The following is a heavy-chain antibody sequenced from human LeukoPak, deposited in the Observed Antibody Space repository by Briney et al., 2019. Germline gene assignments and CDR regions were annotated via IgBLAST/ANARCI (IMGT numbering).Heavy chain of an antibody. CDR1: GFTFSSYA. CDR2: ISSSSSYI. Sequence: GGSLRLSCAASGFTFSSYAMSWVRQAPGKGLEWVSSISSSSSYIYYADSVKGRFTISRDNAKNSLYLQMNSLRAEDTAVYYCARGSRDGYNQVFDWGQGTLVTVSS. CDR3: ARGSRDGYNQVFD. V-gene: IGHV3-21*01. D-gene: IGHD5-12*01. J-gene: IGHJ4*02.